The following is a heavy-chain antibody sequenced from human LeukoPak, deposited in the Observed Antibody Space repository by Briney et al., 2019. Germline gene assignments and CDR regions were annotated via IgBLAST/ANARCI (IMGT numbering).Heavy chain of an antibody. CDR1: GFTFSSYW. J-gene: IGHJ4*02. CDR2: IKQDGSEK. D-gene: IGHD4-17*01. CDR3: AKDGSDYGVPFFDS. V-gene: IGHV3-7*01. Sequence: GGSLRLSCAASGFTFSSYWMSWVRQAPGKGLEWVANIKQDGSEKYYVDSVKGRFTISRDNAKNSLYLQMNSLRAEDTAVYYCAKDGSDYGVPFFDSWGQGTLVTVSS.